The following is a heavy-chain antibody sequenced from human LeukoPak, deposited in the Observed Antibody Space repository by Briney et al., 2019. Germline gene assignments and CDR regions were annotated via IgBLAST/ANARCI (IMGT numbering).Heavy chain of an antibody. Sequence: SETLSLTCTVSGVSISSYYWSWIRQPPGKGLEWIGDIYSSGTTHYNPSLKGRVTLSVDTSKNQLSLELSSVTAADTAVYYCARHRRGYHDRRSHFDYWGQGTLVTVSS. J-gene: IGHJ4*02. CDR2: IYSSGTT. V-gene: IGHV4-4*09. CDR3: ARHRRGYHDRRSHFDY. D-gene: IGHD3-22*01. CDR1: GVSISSYY.